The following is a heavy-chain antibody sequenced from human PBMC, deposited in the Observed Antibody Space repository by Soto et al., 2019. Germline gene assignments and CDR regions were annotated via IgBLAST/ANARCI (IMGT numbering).Heavy chain of an antibody. CDR3: ARHIYDSDTGTYFRYYLDS. D-gene: IGHD3-22*01. CDR1: GYSFAGYW. Sequence: GESLKISCKGSGYSFAGYWITWVRQKPGKGLEWMGRIDPSDSQTYYSPSFRGHVTISVTKSITTVFLQWSSLRASDTAMYYCARHIYDSDTGTYFRYYLDSWHRGTPVTVSS. CDR2: IDPSDSQT. J-gene: IGHJ4*02. V-gene: IGHV5-10-1*01.